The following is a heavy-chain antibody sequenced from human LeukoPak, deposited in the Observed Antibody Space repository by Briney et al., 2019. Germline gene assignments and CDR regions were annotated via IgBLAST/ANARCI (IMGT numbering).Heavy chain of an antibody. CDR2: IVVGSGNT. J-gene: IGHJ3*01. CDR3: AAEAAYYYDSRDAFDV. CDR1: GFTFTSSA. D-gene: IGHD3-22*01. V-gene: IGHV1-58*01. Sequence: SVKVSCKASGFTFTSSAVQWVRQARGQRLEWIGWIVVGSGNTNYAQKFQERVTITRDMSTSLVYMELSSLRSGDTAVYYCAAEAAYYYDSRDAFDVWGQGTMVTVSS.